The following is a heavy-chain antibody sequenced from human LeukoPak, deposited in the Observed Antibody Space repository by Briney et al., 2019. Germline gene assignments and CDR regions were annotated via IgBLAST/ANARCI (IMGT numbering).Heavy chain of an antibody. J-gene: IGHJ4*02. CDR1: GGTFSSYA. D-gene: IGHD2-21*02. CDR3: AREDPLTAHFDY. V-gene: IGHV1-69*04. Sequence: ASVKVSCKASGGTFSSYAIRWVRQAPGQGLEWMGRIIPILGIANYAQKFQGRVTITADKSTSTAYMELSSLRSEDTAVYYCAREDPLTAHFDYWGQGTLVTVSS. CDR2: IIPILGIA.